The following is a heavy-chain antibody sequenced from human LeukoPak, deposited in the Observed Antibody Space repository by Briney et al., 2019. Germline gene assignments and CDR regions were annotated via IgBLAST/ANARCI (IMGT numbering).Heavy chain of an antibody. CDR1: GFTFGSYA. D-gene: IGHD3-3*01. V-gene: IGHV3-23*01. CDR3: AGASYYDFWSGYYNY. J-gene: IGHJ4*02. CDR2: ISGSAGST. Sequence: GGSLRLSCAASGFTFGSYAMSWVRQAPGKGLEWVSAISGSAGSTYYADSVKGRFTISRDNSKNSLYLQMNSLRAEDTAVYYCAGASYYDFWSGYYNYWGQGTLVTVSS.